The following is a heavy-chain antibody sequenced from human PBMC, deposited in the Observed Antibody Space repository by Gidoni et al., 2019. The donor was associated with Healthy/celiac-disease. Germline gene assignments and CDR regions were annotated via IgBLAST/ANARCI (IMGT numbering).Heavy chain of an antibody. Sequence: QVQLQESGPGLVKPSQTLSLTCTVPGGSIRSGSYYWSWIRQPAGKGLEWIGRIYPSGSTNYNPSLKSRVTISVDTSKNQFSLKLSSVTAADTAVYYCASFDYGGNLNWFDPWGQGTLVTVSS. CDR1: GGSIRSGSYY. D-gene: IGHD4-17*01. J-gene: IGHJ5*02. V-gene: IGHV4-61*02. CDR3: ASFDYGGNLNWFDP. CDR2: IYPSGST.